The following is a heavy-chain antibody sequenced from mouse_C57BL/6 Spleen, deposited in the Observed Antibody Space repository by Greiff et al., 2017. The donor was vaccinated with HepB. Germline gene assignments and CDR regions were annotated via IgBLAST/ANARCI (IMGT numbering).Heavy chain of an antibody. CDR3: ERPRDYDYDWFAY. CDR2: ISSGSSTI. J-gene: IGHJ3*01. D-gene: IGHD2-4*01. V-gene: IGHV5-17*01. CDR1: GFTFSDYG. Sequence: EVQGVESGGGLVKPGGSLKLSCAASGFTFSDYGMHWVRQAPEKGLEWVAYISSGSSTIYYADTVKGRFTISRDNAKNTLFMQMTSLRSEDTAMYDCERPRDYDYDWFAYWGQGTLVTVSA.